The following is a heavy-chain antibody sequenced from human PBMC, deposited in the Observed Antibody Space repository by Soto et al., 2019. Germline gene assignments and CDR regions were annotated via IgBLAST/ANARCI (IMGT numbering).Heavy chain of an antibody. D-gene: IGHD2-2*01. CDR1: GINFNNAW. V-gene: IGHV3-15*01. Sequence: EVQLVESGGGLLKPGGSLRLSCLASGINFNNAWMSWVRQAPGKGLEWVGRVKSKSNGETVDYAAPVKGRFAISRDASRNTVYQHVTNLTTSATAVYYCTSEMLPVSMWVSFDHEHWGQGTRVTVSS. CDR3: TSEMLPVSMWVSFDHEH. CDR2: VKSKSNGETV. J-gene: IGHJ4*02.